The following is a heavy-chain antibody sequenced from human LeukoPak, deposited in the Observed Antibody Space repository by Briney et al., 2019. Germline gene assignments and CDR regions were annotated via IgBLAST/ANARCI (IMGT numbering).Heavy chain of an antibody. D-gene: IGHD5-12*01. CDR1: GFTFSSHG. CDR2: IWYDGSNK. V-gene: IGHV3-33*06. Sequence: AGGSLRLSCAASGFTFSSHGMHWVRQAPGKGLEWVAVIWYDGSNKYYADSVKGRFTISRDNSKNTLYLQMNSLRAEDTAVYYCAKDRSQRGSLDYWGQGTLATVSS. CDR3: AKDRSQRGSLDY. J-gene: IGHJ4*02.